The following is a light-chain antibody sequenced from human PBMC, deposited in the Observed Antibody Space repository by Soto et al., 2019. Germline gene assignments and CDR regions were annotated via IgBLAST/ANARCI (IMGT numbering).Light chain of an antibody. Sequence: EVMLKPYVGTLALSTCEVDVVGGSASQSVRSRPLAWYQQKPGQAPRLLIYGASSRATGIPDRLSDSESGTDFTLTIRRLEPEEIAVYYCQQYGRSPRTFGQGTKVDI. V-gene: IGKV3-20*01. CDR1: QSVRSRP. J-gene: IGKJ1*01. CDR2: GAS. CDR3: QQYGRSPRT.